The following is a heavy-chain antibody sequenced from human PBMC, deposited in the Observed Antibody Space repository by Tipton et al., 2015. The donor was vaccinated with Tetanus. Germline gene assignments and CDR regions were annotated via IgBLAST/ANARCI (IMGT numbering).Heavy chain of an antibody. CDR1: GGSISSYY. J-gene: IGHJ4*02. V-gene: IGHV4-59*01. D-gene: IGHD6-13*01. CDR2: IYYSGST. CDR3: ARATGSRVSSSFDRPFDY. Sequence: TLSLTCTVSGGSISSYYWSWIRQPPGKGLEWIGYIYYSGSTNYNPSLKSRVTISVDTSKNQFSLKLSSVTAADTAVYYCARATGSRVSSSFDRPFDYWGQGTLVTVSS.